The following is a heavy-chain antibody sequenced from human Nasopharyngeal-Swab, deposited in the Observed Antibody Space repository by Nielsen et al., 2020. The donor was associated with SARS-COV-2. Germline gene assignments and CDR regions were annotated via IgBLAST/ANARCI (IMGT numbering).Heavy chain of an antibody. J-gene: IGHJ6*02. CDR1: GFTFSSHA. V-gene: IGHV3-23*01. CDR2: ISGSGDTT. Sequence: LSLTCAASGFTFSSHAISWVRQAPGKGLEWVSIISGSGDTTYYADSVKDRFTISRDNSKNTLYMQTNSLRVEDTAVYYCAKAPYLRGLDVWGQGTTVTVSS. CDR3: AKAPYLRGLDV. D-gene: IGHD2-21*01.